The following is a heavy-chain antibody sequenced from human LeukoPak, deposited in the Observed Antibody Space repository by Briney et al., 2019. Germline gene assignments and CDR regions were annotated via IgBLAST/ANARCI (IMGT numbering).Heavy chain of an antibody. CDR3: ARDSGIAVASDY. CDR2: INPSGGST. V-gene: IGHV1-46*01. D-gene: IGHD6-19*01. J-gene: IGHJ4*02. Sequence: GASVKVSCKASGYTFTSYYIHWVRQAPGQGLEWMGIINPSGGSTSYAQKFQGSVTMTRNTSISTAYMELSSLRSEDTAVYYCARDSGIAVASDYWGQGTLVTVSS. CDR1: GYTFTSYY.